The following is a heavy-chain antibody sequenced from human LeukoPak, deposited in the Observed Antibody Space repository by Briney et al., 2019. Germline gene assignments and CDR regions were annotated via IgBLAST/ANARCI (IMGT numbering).Heavy chain of an antibody. V-gene: IGHV3-66*01. CDR1: GFTVSSNY. Sequence: GGSLRLSCAASGFTVSSNYMSWVRQAPGKGLEWVSVIYSGGSTYYADSVKGRFTISRDNSKNTLYLQMNSLRAEDTAVYYCARDSNGSGSYYSSYWGQGTLVTVSS. J-gene: IGHJ4*02. D-gene: IGHD3-10*01. CDR2: IYSGGST. CDR3: ARDSNGSGSYYSSY.